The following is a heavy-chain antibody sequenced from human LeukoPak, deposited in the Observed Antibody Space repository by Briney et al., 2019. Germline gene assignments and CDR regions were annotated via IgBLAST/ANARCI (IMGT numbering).Heavy chain of an antibody. V-gene: IGHV1-46*01. J-gene: IGHJ6*03. Sequence: GASVKVSCKASGYTFTSYYMHWARQAPGQGLEWMGIINPSGGSTSYAQKFQGRVTMTRDTSTSTVYMELSSLRSEDTAVYYCARDGYSYGQGRYYYYYYMDVWGKGTTVTVSS. CDR2: INPSGGST. CDR3: ARDGYSYGQGRYYYYYYMDV. D-gene: IGHD5-18*01. CDR1: GYTFTSYY.